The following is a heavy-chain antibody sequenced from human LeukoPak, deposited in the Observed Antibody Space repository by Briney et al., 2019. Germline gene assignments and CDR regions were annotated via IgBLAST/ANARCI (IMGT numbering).Heavy chain of an antibody. CDR1: GGSFSGYY. CDR3: ARGLNYYGSGSYCWG. Sequence: SETLSLTCAVYGGSFSGYYWSWIRQPPGKGLEWIGEIKHSGSTNYNPSLKSRVTISVDTSKSQCSLKMCSVSAAGTAVYISARGLNYYGSGSYCWGWGQGTLVSVSS. J-gene: IGHJ1*01. D-gene: IGHD3-10*01. V-gene: IGHV4-34*01. CDR2: IKHSGST.